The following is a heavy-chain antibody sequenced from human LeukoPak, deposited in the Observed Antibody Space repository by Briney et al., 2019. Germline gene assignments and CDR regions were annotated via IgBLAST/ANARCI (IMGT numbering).Heavy chain of an antibody. J-gene: IGHJ4*02. CDR3: ARPGTYCSGGSCYPTKGYYFDY. V-gene: IGHV5-51*01. CDR2: IYPGDSDT. CDR1: GYSFTSYW. Sequence: GESLKISCKGSGYSFTSYWIGWVRQMPGKGLEWMGSIYPGDSDTRYSPSFQGQVTISADKSISTAYLQWSSLKASDTAMYYCARPGTYCSGGSCYPTKGYYFDYWGQGTLVTVSS. D-gene: IGHD2-15*01.